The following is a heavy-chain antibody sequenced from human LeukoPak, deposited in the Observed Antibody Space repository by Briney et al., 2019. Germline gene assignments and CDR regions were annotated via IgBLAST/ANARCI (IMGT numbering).Heavy chain of an antibody. J-gene: IGHJ4*02. D-gene: IGHD6-13*01. V-gene: IGHV1-2*04. CDR1: GYTFTGYY. CDR3: ARDSSSYAGDC. Sequence: ASVKVSCKASGYTFTGYYMHWVRQAPGQGLEWMGWINLNSGGTNYAQKFQGWVTMTRDTSISTAYMELSRLRSDDTAVYYCARDSSSYAGDCWGQGTLVTVSS. CDR2: INLNSGGT.